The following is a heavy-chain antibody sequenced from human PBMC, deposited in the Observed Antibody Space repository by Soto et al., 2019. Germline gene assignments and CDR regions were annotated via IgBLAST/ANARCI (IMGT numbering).Heavy chain of an antibody. Sequence: PGGSLRLSCAASGFTYSTYTMHWVRQAPGKGLEWVAVISYDGSNKYYADSVKGRFTISRDNSKNTLYLQMNSLRAEDTAVYYCARASDYYDRSGYGFGALDIWGQGTLVTVSS. V-gene: IGHV3-30-3*01. D-gene: IGHD3-22*01. CDR2: ISYDGSNK. CDR3: ARASDYYDRSGYGFGALDI. CDR1: GFTYSTYT. J-gene: IGHJ4*02.